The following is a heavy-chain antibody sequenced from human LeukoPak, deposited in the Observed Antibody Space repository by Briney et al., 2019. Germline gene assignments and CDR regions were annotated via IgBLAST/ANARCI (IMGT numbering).Heavy chain of an antibody. D-gene: IGHD6-19*01. Sequence: GGSLRLSCAASGFTFSSYWITWVRQAPGKGLEWVAVISYDGSNKYYADSVKGRFTISRDNSKNTLYLQMNSLRAEDTAVYYCARDSHGGEWLIFSYYFDYWGQGTLVTVSS. J-gene: IGHJ4*02. CDR3: ARDSHGGEWLIFSYYFDY. V-gene: IGHV3-30-3*01. CDR2: ISYDGSNK. CDR1: GFTFSSYW.